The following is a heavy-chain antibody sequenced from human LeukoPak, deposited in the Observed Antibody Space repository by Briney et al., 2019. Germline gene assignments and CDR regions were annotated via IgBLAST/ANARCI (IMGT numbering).Heavy chain of an antibody. Sequence: ASVKVSCKASGYTFTGYYMHWVRQAPGQGLEWMGWINPNSGGTNYAQKFQGRVTITADKSTSTAYMELSSLRSEDTAVYYCASSIGQWWQQLVHPYYYMDVWGKGTTVTVSS. J-gene: IGHJ6*03. CDR3: ASSIGQWWQQLVHPYYYMDV. V-gene: IGHV1-2*02. CDR1: GYTFTGYY. D-gene: IGHD6-13*01. CDR2: INPNSGGT.